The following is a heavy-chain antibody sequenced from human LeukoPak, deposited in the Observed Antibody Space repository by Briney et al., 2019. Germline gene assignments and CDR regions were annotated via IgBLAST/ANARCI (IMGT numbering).Heavy chain of an antibody. D-gene: IGHD3-16*02. V-gene: IGHV3-23*01. CDR1: GFTFSSYA. J-gene: IGHJ4*02. Sequence: GGSLRPSCAASGFTFSSYAMSWVRQAPGKGLEWVSAISGSGGSTYYADSVKGRFTISRDNSKNTLYLQMNSLRAEDTAVYYCAKAPDYDYVWGSYRYSFSFDYWGQGTLVTVSS. CDR3: AKAPDYDYVWGSYRYSFSFDY. CDR2: ISGSGGST.